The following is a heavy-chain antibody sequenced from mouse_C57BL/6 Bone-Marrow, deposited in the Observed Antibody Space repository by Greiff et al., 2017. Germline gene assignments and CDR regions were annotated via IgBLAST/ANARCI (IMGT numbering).Heavy chain of an antibody. D-gene: IGHD1-1*01. V-gene: IGHV5-15*01. Sequence: DVQLVESGGGLVQPGGSLKLSCAASGFTFSDSGMAWVRQAPRKGPEWVAFISNLAYSIYYADTVTGRFTISRENAKNTLYLEMSSLRSEDTAMYYCARDNNGNNLYAMDYWGQGTSVTVSS. J-gene: IGHJ4*01. CDR2: ISNLAYSI. CDR1: GFTFSDSG. CDR3: ARDNNGNNLYAMDY.